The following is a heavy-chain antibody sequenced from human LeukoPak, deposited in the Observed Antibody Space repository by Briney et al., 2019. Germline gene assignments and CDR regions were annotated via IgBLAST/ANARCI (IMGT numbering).Heavy chain of an antibody. CDR3: ARVGLLWFGESYFDY. J-gene: IGHJ4*02. CDR1: GFTFSSYW. Sequence: PGGSLRLSCAASGFTFSSYWMTWVRQAPGNGLEWVANIKEDGSEKHYGASVKGRFTISRDNAKNSLYLQMTSLRAEDMAVYYCARVGLLWFGESYFDYWGQGTLVTVSS. V-gene: IGHV3-7*01. D-gene: IGHD3-10*01. CDR2: IKEDGSEK.